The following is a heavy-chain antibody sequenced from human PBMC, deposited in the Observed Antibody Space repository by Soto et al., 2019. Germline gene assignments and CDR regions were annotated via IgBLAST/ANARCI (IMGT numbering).Heavy chain of an antibody. V-gene: IGHV3-30-3*01. Sequence: QVQLVESGGGVVQPGRSLRLSCAASGFTFSSYAMHWVRQAPGKGLEWVAVISYDGSNKYYADSVKGRFTISRDNSKNTLYLQMNSLRAEDTAVYYCARALESGSWATNWFDPWGQGTLVTVSS. D-gene: IGHD3-3*02. CDR1: GFTFSSYA. CDR3: ARALESGSWATNWFDP. J-gene: IGHJ5*02. CDR2: ISYDGSNK.